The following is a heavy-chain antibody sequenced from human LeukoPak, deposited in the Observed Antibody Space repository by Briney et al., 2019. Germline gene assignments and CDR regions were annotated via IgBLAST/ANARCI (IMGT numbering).Heavy chain of an antibody. D-gene: IGHD2-15*01. CDR1: GFAFSTYW. CDR3: ARGGLYWHI. J-gene: IGHJ3*02. Sequence: GGSLRLSCAASGFAFSTYWMTWVRQAPGRGLEWVANIREDGGQIYYVDSVKGRFTISRDNAKNSLYLQMNSLRAEDTAVYYCARGGLYWHIWGQGTMVTVSS. CDR2: IREDGGQI. V-gene: IGHV3-7*04.